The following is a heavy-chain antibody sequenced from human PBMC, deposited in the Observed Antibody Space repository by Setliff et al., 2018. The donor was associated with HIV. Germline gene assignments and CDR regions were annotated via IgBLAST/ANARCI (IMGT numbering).Heavy chain of an antibody. CDR3: ARVKVLGYSYGTAYFDY. J-gene: IGHJ4*02. CDR1: GGSISSGGYY. V-gene: IGHV3-7*03. D-gene: IGHD5-18*01. Sequence: ETLSLTCTVSGGSISSGGYYWSWIRQHPGKGLEWVANIKQDGSEKYYVDSVKGRFTISRDNAKNSLYLQMNSLRAEDTAVYYCARVKVLGYSYGTAYFDYWGQGTLVTASS. CDR2: IKQDGSEK.